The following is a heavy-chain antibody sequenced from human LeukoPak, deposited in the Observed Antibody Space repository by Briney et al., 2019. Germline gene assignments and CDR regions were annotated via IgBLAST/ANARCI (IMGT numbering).Heavy chain of an antibody. Sequence: SVKVSCKASGGTFSSYAISWVRQAPGQGLEWMGGIIPIFGTANYAQKFQGRVTITADESTSTAYVELSSLRSEDTAVYYCARTLLNYYDSSGYYSYFDYWGQGTLVTVSS. V-gene: IGHV1-69*01. CDR2: IIPIFGTA. J-gene: IGHJ4*02. D-gene: IGHD3-22*01. CDR1: GGTFSSYA. CDR3: ARTLLNYYDSSGYYSYFDY.